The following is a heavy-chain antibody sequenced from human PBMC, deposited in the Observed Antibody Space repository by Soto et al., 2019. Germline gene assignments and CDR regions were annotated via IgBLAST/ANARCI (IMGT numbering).Heavy chain of an antibody. D-gene: IGHD3-10*01. J-gene: IGHJ4*02. CDR3: DRIHFIYYYGSGSYYGHFVY. V-gene: IGHV4-34*01. CDR1: GGPFSGYY. Sequence: SENLYLTCAVYGGPFSGYYWSWIRQPPGKGLEWIGEINHSGSTNYNPSLKSRVTISVDTSKNQFSLKLSSVTAADTAVYYCDRIHFIYYYGSGSYYGHFVYWGQGTPVTGSS. CDR2: INHSGST.